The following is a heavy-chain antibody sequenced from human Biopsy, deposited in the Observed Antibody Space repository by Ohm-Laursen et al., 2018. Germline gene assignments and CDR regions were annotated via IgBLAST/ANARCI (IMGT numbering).Heavy chain of an antibody. Sequence: SQTLSLTCSVSGASVSTDYWSWIRQPAGKGLEWIGRTYISGRTDYNPSLKSRVIVSVDTSMNQISLRLTSVTAAGTAVYYCARATNSTGWPYYYFYGMDVWGQGTTVTVSS. CDR1: GASVSTDY. CDR3: ARATNSTGWPYYYFYGMDV. V-gene: IGHV4-4*07. J-gene: IGHJ6*02. CDR2: TYISGRT. D-gene: IGHD2/OR15-2a*01.